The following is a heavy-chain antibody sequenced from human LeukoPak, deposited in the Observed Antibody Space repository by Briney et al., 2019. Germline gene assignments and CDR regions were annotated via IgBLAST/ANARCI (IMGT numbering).Heavy chain of an antibody. Sequence: GGSLRLSCAASGFTFSSYAMSWVRQAPGKGLEWVSAISGSGGSTYYADSVKGRFIISRDNSKNTLYLQMNSLRAEDTAVYYCRGYCSSTSCYAGYYFDYWGQGTLVTVSS. D-gene: IGHD2-2*03. V-gene: IGHV3-23*01. CDR1: GFTFSSYA. CDR3: RGYCSSTSCYAGYYFDY. J-gene: IGHJ4*02. CDR2: ISGSGGST.